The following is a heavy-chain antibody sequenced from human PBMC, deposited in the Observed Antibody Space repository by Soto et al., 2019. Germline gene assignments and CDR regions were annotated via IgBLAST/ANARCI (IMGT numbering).Heavy chain of an antibody. CDR2: ISWDGGST. Sequence: GGSLRLSCAASGFTFDDYTMHWVRQAPGKGLEWVSLISWDGGSTYYADSVKGRFTISRDNSKNSLYLQMNSLRTEDTALYYCAKDTEYYGYYGMDVWGQGTTVTVSS. D-gene: IGHD3-3*01. CDR3: AKDTEYYGYYGMDV. V-gene: IGHV3-43*01. CDR1: GFTFDDYT. J-gene: IGHJ6*02.